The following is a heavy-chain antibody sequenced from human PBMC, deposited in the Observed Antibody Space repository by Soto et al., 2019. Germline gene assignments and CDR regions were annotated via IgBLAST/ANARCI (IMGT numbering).Heavy chain of an antibody. CDR1: GFTFSSYS. Sequence: GGSLRLSCAASGFTFSSYSMNWVRQAPEKGLEWVSSISSSSSYIYYTDSVKGRFTISRDNAKNSLYLQMNSLRAEDTAVYYCATITVTAMDDAFDIWGQGTMVTVSS. CDR3: ATITVTAMDDAFDI. D-gene: IGHD4-4*01. V-gene: IGHV3-21*01. J-gene: IGHJ3*02. CDR2: ISSSSSYI.